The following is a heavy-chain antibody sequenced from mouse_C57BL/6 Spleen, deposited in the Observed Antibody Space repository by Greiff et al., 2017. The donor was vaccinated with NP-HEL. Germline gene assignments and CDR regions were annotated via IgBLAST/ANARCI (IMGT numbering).Heavy chain of an antibody. CDR2: INPNNGGT. D-gene: IGHD2-4*01. Sequence: EVQLQQSGPELVKPGASVKISCKASGYTFTDYYMNWVKQSHGKSLEWIGDINPNNGGTSYNQKFKGKATLTVDKSSSTAYMELRSLTSEDSAVYYGARVYYDYEGFYWYFDVWGTGTTVTVSS. J-gene: IGHJ1*03. CDR3: ARVYYDYEGFYWYFDV. V-gene: IGHV1-26*01. CDR1: GYTFTDYY.